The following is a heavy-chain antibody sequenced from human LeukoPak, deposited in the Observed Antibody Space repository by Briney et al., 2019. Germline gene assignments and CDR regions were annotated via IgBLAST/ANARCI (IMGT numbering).Heavy chain of an antibody. D-gene: IGHD4-23*01. CDR1: GESLNYFY. V-gene: IGHV4-34*12. CDR3: ASGAWAARLNS. CDR2: IFDGKTI. J-gene: IGHJ4*02. Sequence: SETLSLTCAVYGESLNYFYWSWIRQSPGKGLEWIGDIFDGKTINYNPSLKSRVTISAATSSQQFSLNLKSVTAADTAVYFCASGAWAARLNSWAQGALVIVSS.